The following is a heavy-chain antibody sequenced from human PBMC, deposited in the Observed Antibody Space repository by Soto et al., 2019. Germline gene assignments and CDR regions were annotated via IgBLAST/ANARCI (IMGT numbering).Heavy chain of an antibody. J-gene: IGHJ4*02. CDR3: ARVPPFSGSYPRFYFDY. D-gene: IGHD1-26*01. CDR1: GGTFSSYA. V-gene: IGHV1-69*13. CDR2: IIPIFGTA. Sequence: GASVKVSCKASGGTFSSYAISWVRQAPGQGLEWMGGIIPIFGTANYAQKFQGRVTITADESTSTAYMELSSLRSEDTAVYYCARVPPFSGSYPRFYFDYWGQGTLVTVSS.